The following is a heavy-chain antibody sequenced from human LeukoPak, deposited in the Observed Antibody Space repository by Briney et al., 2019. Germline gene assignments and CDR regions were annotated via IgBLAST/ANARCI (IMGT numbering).Heavy chain of an antibody. Sequence: GGSLSLSCAASEFTFSSFSMNWVRQAPGKGLEWVSSISSSSSYIYYADSVKGRFTISRDNAKNSLYLQMNSLRAEDTAVYYCARDGDTVLTRGYYYYMDVWGKGTTLTVSS. V-gene: IGHV3-21*01. CDR3: ARDGDTVLTRGYYYYMDV. J-gene: IGHJ6*03. D-gene: IGHD4-23*01. CDR1: EFTFSSFS. CDR2: ISSSSSYI.